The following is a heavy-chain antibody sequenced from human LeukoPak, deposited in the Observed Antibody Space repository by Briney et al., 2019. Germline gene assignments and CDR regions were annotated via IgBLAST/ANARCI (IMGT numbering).Heavy chain of an antibody. V-gene: IGHV4-39*07. CDR2: IYYSGST. CDR1: GGSIGRSSYY. D-gene: IGHD1-26*01. J-gene: IGHJ3*02. CDR3: ARARRWELRGGPFDI. Sequence: SETLSLTCTVSGGSIGRSSYYWGWIRQPPGKGLEWIGSIYYSGSTYYNPSLKSRVTISVDTSKNQFSLKLSSVTAADTAVYYCARARRWELRGGPFDIWGQGTMVTVSS.